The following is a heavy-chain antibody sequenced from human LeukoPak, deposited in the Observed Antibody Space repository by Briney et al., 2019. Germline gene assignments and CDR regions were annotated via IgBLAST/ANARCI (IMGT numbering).Heavy chain of an antibody. CDR3: ARDPWELLYNWFDP. J-gene: IGHJ5*02. D-gene: IGHD1-26*01. CDR1: GYTFTGYY. CDR2: INPNSGGT. Sequence: ASVKVSCKASGYTFTGYYMHWVRQAPGQGLEWMGWINPNSGGTNYAQKFQGWVTMTRDTSISTAYMELSRLRSDDTAVYYCARDPWELLYNWFDPWGQGTLVTVSS. V-gene: IGHV1-2*04.